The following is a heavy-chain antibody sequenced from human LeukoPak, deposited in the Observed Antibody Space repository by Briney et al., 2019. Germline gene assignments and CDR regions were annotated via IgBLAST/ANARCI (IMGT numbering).Heavy chain of an antibody. V-gene: IGHV3-21*01. Sequence: PGGSLRLSCAASGFTFSSYSMNWVRQAPGKGLEWVSSISSSSSYIYYADSVKGRFTISRDNAKNSLYLQMNSLRAEDTAVYYCARDIGRYDFSRNYFDYWGQGTLVTVSS. CDR3: ARDIGRYDFSRNYFDY. CDR2: ISSSSSYI. J-gene: IGHJ4*02. CDR1: GFTFSSYS. D-gene: IGHD3-3*01.